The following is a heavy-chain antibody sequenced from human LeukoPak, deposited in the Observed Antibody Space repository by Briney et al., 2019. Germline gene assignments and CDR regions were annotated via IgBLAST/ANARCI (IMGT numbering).Heavy chain of an antibody. CDR3: ARDFASEGYSYGSLYFDY. D-gene: IGHD5-18*01. CDR1: GYTFTSHA. V-gene: IGHV1-3*01. J-gene: IGHJ4*02. CDR2: INAGNGNT. Sequence: ASVKVSRKASGYTFTSHAMHWVRQAPGQRLEWMGWINAGNGNTKYSQKFQGRVTITRDTSASTAYMELSSLRSEDTAVYYCARDFASEGYSYGSLYFDYWGQGTLVTVSS.